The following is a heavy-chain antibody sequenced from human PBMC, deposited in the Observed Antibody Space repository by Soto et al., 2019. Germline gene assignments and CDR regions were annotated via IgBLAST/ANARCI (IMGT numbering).Heavy chain of an antibody. J-gene: IGHJ5*02. D-gene: IGHD2-15*01. V-gene: IGHV4-39*01. CDR2: IYYSGST. Sequence: QLQLQESGPGLVKPSETLSLTCTVSGGSISSSSYYWGWIRQPPGKGLEWIGSIYYSGSTYYIPSLKSRVTKSVDTSKSKFSLKLSSVTAADTAVYYCASTRYCSGGSCWFDPWGQGTLVTVSS. CDR1: GGSISSSSYY. CDR3: ASTRYCSGGSCWFDP.